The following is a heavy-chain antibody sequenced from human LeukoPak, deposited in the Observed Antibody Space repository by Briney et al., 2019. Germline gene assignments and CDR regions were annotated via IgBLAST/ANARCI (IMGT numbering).Heavy chain of an antibody. CDR1: LGTFRSYG. Sequence: ASVKVSCKASLGTFRSYGLNWVRQAPGQGLEWMGGSIPLLGTAKYTQKLQGRVTITADESTSTGYMELNSLRAEETAVYCCARGLYWSSSTSCYDYGMDVWGQGTTVTVSS. J-gene: IGHJ6*02. D-gene: IGHD2-2*01. V-gene: IGHV1-69*13. CDR2: SIPLLGTA. CDR3: ARGLYWSSSTSCYDYGMDV.